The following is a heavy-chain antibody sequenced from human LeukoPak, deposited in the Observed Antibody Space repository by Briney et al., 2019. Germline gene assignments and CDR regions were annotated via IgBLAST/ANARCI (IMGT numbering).Heavy chain of an antibody. J-gene: IGHJ4*02. CDR3: ASRKLGNDY. V-gene: IGHV4-34*01. Sequence: SETLSLTCAVSGGSFSGYYWTWIRQSPGKGLEWIGEISSGGNTNENPSPSLKSRVTISADTSKNQFSLKLISVTAADTAVYYCASRKLGNDYWGQGTLVTVSS. D-gene: IGHD7-27*01. CDR2: ISSGGNT. CDR1: GGSFSGYY.